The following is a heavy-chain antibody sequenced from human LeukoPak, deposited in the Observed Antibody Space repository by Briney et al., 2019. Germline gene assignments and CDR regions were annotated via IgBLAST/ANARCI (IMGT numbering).Heavy chain of an antibody. CDR2: INPNSGGT. J-gene: IGHJ6*02. Sequence: ASVKVSCKASGCTFTGYYMHWVRQAPGQGLEWMGWINPNSGGTNYAQKFQGRVTMTRDTSISTAYMELSRLRSDDTAVYYCARAPPRIVLMVYARFPYGMDVWGQGTTVTVSS. D-gene: IGHD2-8*01. CDR3: ARAPPRIVLMVYARFPYGMDV. CDR1: GCTFTGYY. V-gene: IGHV1-2*02.